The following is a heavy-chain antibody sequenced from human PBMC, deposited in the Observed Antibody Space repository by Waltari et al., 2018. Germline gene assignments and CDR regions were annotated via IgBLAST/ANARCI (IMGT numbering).Heavy chain of an antibody. CDR1: GASLTSNRHY. CDR3: ATYIGASVGTAAFDV. J-gene: IGHJ3*01. V-gene: IGHV4-39*01. D-gene: IGHD5-12*01. Sequence: QLQLQESGPGLVKPSATLSLTCSVSGASLTSNRHYWGWIRPPPVQGLEWLGTLSYSGTTYISPSLKGRVTLSRDTSRNQLSLELGSVTATDTAMYYCATYIGASVGTAAFDVWGQGTMVNVSS. CDR2: LSYSGTT.